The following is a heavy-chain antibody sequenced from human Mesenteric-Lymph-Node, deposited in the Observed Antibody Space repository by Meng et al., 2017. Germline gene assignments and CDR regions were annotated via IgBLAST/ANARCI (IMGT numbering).Heavy chain of an antibody. CDR2: IYYSGSN. Sequence: QLQLQESGPGLAKPSETLSLTCTVAGGSISSTSYYWGWIRQPPGKGPEWMGSIYYSGSNYHNPSLKSRLTISVDTSKSQLALKLSSVTAADTAVYYCARQIFEFGYGGNSPFDYWGQGTLVTVSS. CDR3: ARQIFEFGYGGNSPFDY. V-gene: IGHV4-39*01. J-gene: IGHJ4*02. D-gene: IGHD4-23*01. CDR1: GGSISSTSYY.